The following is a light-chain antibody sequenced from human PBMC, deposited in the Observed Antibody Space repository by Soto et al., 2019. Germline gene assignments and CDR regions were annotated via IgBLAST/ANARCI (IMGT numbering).Light chain of an antibody. Sequence: SVLTQPASVSGAPGQSITISCTGSSSAVGSYRFVSWYQHHPGKVPKLIIYEGSKRPSGVSNRFSGSEPGNTASLTISGLQVEDEADYYCCSSARSRTFVFGTGTKVTVL. J-gene: IGLJ1*01. V-gene: IGLV2-23*01. CDR2: EGS. CDR1: SSAVGSYRF. CDR3: CSSARSRTFV.